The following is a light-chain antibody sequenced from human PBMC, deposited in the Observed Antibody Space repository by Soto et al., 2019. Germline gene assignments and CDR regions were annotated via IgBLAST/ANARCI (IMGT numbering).Light chain of an antibody. V-gene: IGKV3-20*01. CDR2: SAS. CDR3: HQSGSSPLT. J-gene: IGKJ3*01. CDR1: QSLHSNF. Sequence: EIVLTQFPATLSLSPGEIATLSCRASQSLHSNFLVWYQQKPGQAPRLLISSASRRATGIPDRFSGSGSGTDFTLTISRLDPEDFAVYYCHQSGSSPLTLGRGTKV.